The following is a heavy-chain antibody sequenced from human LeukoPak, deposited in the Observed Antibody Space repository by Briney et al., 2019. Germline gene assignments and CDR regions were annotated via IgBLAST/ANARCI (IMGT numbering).Heavy chain of an antibody. CDR3: ARDLPKTGYVGALDF. CDR1: GYTFTDYY. J-gene: IGHJ3*01. CDR2: ISPHSGGT. D-gene: IGHD5-12*01. Sequence: ASVKVSCKASGYTFTDYYILWVRQAPGQGPEWMGWISPHSGGTNYAQNFKGRDTMTRDTSISTAYMELSSLTSDDTAVYYCARDLPKTGYVGALDFWGQGTMVIVSS. V-gene: IGHV1-2*02.